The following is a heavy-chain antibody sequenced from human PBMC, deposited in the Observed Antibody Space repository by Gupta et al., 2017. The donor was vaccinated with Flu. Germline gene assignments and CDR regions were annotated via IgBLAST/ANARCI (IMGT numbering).Heavy chain of an antibody. CDR1: AFTFSKFW. Sequence: EVQLVESGGGVVQPGGALRLSCAASAFTFSKFWMHWVRQAPGKGLVWVSRINPEMTTTNYAGAVKGRFTITRDNARNTLFLQMDSLRADDTAVYYCVRGGLEPFDYWGQGTLVTVSS. CDR2: INPEMTTT. D-gene: IGHD1-1*01. V-gene: IGHV3-74*01. J-gene: IGHJ4*02. CDR3: VRGGLEPFDY.